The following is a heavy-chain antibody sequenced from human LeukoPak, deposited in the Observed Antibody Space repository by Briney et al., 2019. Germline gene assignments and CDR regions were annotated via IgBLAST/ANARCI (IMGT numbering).Heavy chain of an antibody. CDR3: AKDGYNDFSSYFDY. CDR1: GFTFSSYA. J-gene: IGHJ4*02. D-gene: IGHD5-24*01. V-gene: IGHV3-23*01. CDR2: ISGSGGST. Sequence: PGGSLRLSCAASGFTFSSYAMSWVRQAPGKGLEWVSAISGSGGSTYYANSVKGRFTISRDNSKSTLYLQMNSLRAEDTAVYYCAKDGYNDFSSYFDYWGQGTLVTVSS.